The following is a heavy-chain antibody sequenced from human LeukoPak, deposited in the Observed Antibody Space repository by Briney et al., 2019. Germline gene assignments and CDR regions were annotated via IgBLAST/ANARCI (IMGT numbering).Heavy chain of an antibody. V-gene: IGHV3-11*04. CDR2: ISSSGSTI. Sequence: GGSLRLSCAASGFTFSDYYMSWIRQAPGKGLEWVSYISSSGSTIYYADSVKGRFTISRDNSKNMLYLQMNSLRAEDTAVYYCASRPSGDYPYFDYWGQGTLVTVSS. CDR1: GFTFSDYY. J-gene: IGHJ4*02. CDR3: ASRPSGDYPYFDY. D-gene: IGHD2-21*01.